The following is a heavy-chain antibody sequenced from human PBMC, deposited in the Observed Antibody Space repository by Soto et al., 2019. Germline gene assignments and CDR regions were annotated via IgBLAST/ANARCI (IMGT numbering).Heavy chain of an antibody. Sequence: PGGSLRLSCSASGFTFSQFAMSWARQAPGQGLEWVSSIDNSGRNAFYADSVKGRFTLSRDNFKNTLYLQMNGLRAEDSAIYYCARLYNSASEYWGQGTLVTVSS. V-gene: IGHV3-23*01. J-gene: IGHJ4*02. CDR1: GFTFSQFA. CDR2: IDNSGRNA. CDR3: ARLYNSASEY. D-gene: IGHD1-1*01.